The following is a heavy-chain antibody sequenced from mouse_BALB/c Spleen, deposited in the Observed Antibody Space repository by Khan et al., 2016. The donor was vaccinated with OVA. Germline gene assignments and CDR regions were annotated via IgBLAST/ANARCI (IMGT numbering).Heavy chain of an antibody. CDR1: GYTFTSYW. Sequence: VQLVESGAELVRPGASVKLSCKASGYTFTSYWMNWVRQRPRQGLEWIGKINPSDSESHYNQMFKDKATLTVDKSSGTAYMQLSSLTSEDSAVYDCARRERYGYDPSWFAYWGQGTLVTVSA. J-gene: IGHJ3*01. D-gene: IGHD2-2*01. V-gene: IGHV1-52*01. CDR3: ARRERYGYDPSWFAY. CDR2: INPSDSES.